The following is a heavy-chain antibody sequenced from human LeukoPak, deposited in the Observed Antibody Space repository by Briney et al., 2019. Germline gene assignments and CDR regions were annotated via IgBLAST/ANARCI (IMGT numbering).Heavy chain of an antibody. Sequence: SETLSLTCTVSGGSIRTSSYDWGWIRQPPGKGLEWIGEINHSGSTNYNPSLKSRVTISVDKSKNQFSLKLSSVTAADTAVYYCASTTAMVTELDYWGQGTLVTVSS. CDR2: INHSGST. V-gene: IGHV4-39*07. CDR3: ASTTAMVTELDY. J-gene: IGHJ4*02. CDR1: GGSIRTSSYD. D-gene: IGHD5-18*01.